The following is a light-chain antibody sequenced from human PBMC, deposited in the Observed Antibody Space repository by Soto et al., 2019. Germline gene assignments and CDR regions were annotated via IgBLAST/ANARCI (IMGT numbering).Light chain of an antibody. J-gene: IGLJ3*02. CDR3: ATWDVSLSGWV. CDR1: SSNMGSIT. Sequence: QAVVTQAPSASGTPGRRVTISCSRGSSNMGSITVNWYQVLPGTAPKLLIYSNDQRPSGVPDRFSGSKSGTSASLAISGLQSEDEADYFCATWDVSLSGWVFGGGTKLTVL. V-gene: IGLV1-44*01. CDR2: SND.